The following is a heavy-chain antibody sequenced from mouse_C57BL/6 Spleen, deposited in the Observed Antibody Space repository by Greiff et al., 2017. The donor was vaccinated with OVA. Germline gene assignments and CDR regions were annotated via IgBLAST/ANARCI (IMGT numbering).Heavy chain of an antibody. CDR3: ARVDDSYFDY. CDR2: INPGSGGT. CDR1: GYAFTNYL. D-gene: IGHD2-4*01. J-gene: IGHJ2*01. V-gene: IGHV1-54*01. Sequence: QVQLKQSGAELVRPGTSVKVSCKASGYAFTNYLIEWVKQRPGQGLEWIGVINPGSGGTNYNEKFKGKATLTADKSSSTAYMQLSSLTSEDSAVYFCARVDDSYFDYWGQGTTLTVSS.